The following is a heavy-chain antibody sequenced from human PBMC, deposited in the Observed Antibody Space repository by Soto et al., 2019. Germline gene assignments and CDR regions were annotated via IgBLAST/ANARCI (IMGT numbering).Heavy chain of an antibody. CDR1: GGSFSGYY. D-gene: IGHD3-16*01. J-gene: IGHJ4*02. CDR2: INHSGSI. V-gene: IGHV4-34*01. CDR3: AGHQITGLFDY. Sequence: QVQLQLWGAGLLKPSETLSLTCAVYGGSFSGYYWTWIRQPPGTGRECIGEINHSGSINYNPSLKSWITLSVVTSKNEFSLKLTSVAAAVTAAYYFAGHQITGLFDYWGEATLVTVSS.